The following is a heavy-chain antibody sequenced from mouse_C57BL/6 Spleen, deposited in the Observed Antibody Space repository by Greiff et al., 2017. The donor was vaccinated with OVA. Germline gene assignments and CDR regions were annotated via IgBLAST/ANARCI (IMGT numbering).Heavy chain of an antibody. CDR1: GFTFSSYA. V-gene: IGHV5-9-1*02. D-gene: IGHD3-3*01. CDR3: TRDQGIKGFMDY. CDR2: ISSGGDYI. Sequence: EVKVVESGEGLVKPGGSLKLSCAASGFTFSSYAMSWVRQTPEKRLEWVAYISSGGDYIYYADTVKGRFTISRDNARNTLYLQMSSLKSEDTAMYYCTRDQGIKGFMDYWGQGTSVTVSS. J-gene: IGHJ4*01.